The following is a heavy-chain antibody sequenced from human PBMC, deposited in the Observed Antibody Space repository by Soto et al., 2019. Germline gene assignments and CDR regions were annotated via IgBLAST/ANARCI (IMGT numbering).Heavy chain of an antibody. Sequence: SETLSLTCAVSSGSISSSNWWSWVRQPPGKGLEWIGEIYHSGSTNYNPSLKSRVTISVDKSKNQFSLKLSSVTAADTAVYYCARILPDYDILTGYYTRAFDIWGQGTMVTVSS. J-gene: IGHJ3*02. D-gene: IGHD3-9*01. V-gene: IGHV4-4*02. CDR1: SGSISSSNW. CDR2: IYHSGST. CDR3: ARILPDYDILTGYYTRAFDI.